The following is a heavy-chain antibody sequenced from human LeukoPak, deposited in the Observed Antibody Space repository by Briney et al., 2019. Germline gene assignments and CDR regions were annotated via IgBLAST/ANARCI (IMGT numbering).Heavy chain of an antibody. V-gene: IGHV3-23*01. CDR3: AKDPRYYDSSGYYRYYFDY. CDR2: ISGSGGST. CDR1: GFTFSSYA. J-gene: IGHJ4*02. Sequence: GGSPRLSCAASGFTFSSYAMSWVRQAPGKGLEWVSAISGSGGSTYYADSVEGRFTISRDNSKNTLYLQMNSLRAEDTAVYYCAKDPRYYDSSGYYRYYFDYWGQGTLVTVSS. D-gene: IGHD3-22*01.